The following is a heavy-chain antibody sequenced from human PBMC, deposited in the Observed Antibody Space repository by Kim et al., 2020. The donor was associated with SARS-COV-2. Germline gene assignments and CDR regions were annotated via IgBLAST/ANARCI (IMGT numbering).Heavy chain of an antibody. CDR1: GFTFSNSW. CDR3: AGEKY. Sequence: GGSLRLSCAASGFTFSNSWMKWVRQAPGRGLEWVASVNENGRNTYYVDSVKGRFTISRDNAKNSVFLQMNSLRSEDTAVYYCAGEKYWGQGTLVTVSS. V-gene: IGHV3-7*01. J-gene: IGHJ4*02. CDR2: VNENGRNT.